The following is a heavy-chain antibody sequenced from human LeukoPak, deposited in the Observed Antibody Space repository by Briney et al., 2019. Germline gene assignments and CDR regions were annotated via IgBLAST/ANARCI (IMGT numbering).Heavy chain of an antibody. CDR1: GFTFSNYA. CDR2: ISFDGGET. CDR3: VRDRTRGGTTYLDY. J-gene: IGHJ4*02. V-gene: IGHV3-30*04. D-gene: IGHD3-16*01. Sequence: PGGSLRLSCAASGFTFSNYALHWVRQAPGKGLEWVAVISFDGGETHYADSVKGRFTISRDNSKNTLSLEMHNLRTEDTTVYYCVRDRTRGGTTYLDYWGKGTLVTVSS.